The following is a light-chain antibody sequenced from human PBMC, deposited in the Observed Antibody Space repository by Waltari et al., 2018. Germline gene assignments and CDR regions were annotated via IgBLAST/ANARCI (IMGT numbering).Light chain of an antibody. CDR3: GAWDNDLSARF. CDR1: TSNIGDYY. J-gene: IGLJ7*01. Sequence: QSVLTQPPSVSGDPGQRVTISCTGSTSNIGDYYGYWYQQFPGTAPKLLIHDNNKRPSGVSDRFSASKSGSSASLTITGLQPGDEADYYCGAWDNDLSARFFGGGTRLTV. V-gene: IGLV1-51*01. CDR2: DNN.